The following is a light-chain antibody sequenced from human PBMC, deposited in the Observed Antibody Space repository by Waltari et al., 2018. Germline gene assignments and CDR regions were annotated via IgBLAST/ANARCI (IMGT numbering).Light chain of an antibody. CDR1: SSDSGGYTL. J-gene: IGLJ3*02. Sequence: QSALTQPASVSGSPGPSITISCTGTSSDSGGYTLFPWHQQHPGKAPKLIIYEVSNRPSGVSNRFSGSKSGNTASLTISGLQAEDEADYYCTSYITTRGDWVFGGGTKLTVL. CDR3: TSYITTRGDWV. CDR2: EVS. V-gene: IGLV2-14*01.